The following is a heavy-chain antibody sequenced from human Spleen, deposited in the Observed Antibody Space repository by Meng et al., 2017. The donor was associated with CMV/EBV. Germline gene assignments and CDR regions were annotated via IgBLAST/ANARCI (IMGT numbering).Heavy chain of an antibody. V-gene: IGHV1-69*05. J-gene: IGHJ6*02. CDR3: AKDLVRQEYSSSWYVNYYYYYGMDV. D-gene: IGHD6-13*01. CDR2: IIPIFGMV. Sequence: SVKVSCKASGGTFSNYAISWVRQAPGQGLEWMGGIIPIFGMVNYTQKFQGRVTITTDESTSTAYMELSSLRSEDTAVYYCAKDLVRQEYSSSWYVNYYYYYGMDVWGRGTTVTVSS. CDR1: GGTFSNYA.